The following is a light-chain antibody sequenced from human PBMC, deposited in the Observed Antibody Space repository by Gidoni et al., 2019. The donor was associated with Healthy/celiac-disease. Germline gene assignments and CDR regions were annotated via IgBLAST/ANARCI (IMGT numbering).Light chain of an antibody. CDR1: QGISIA. J-gene: IGKJ2*04. CDR2: DPS. CDR3: QQFHSYTPMCS. Sequence: AIKWTKSPSSLSASVGDKVTIPCRASQGISIALDWYQLKPGKAPKLLIYDPSSLQSGVPLRFSGSGSGTDFNFTISSLQPEDFATYSCQQFHSYTPMCSFGQGTKLEIK. V-gene: IGKV1-13*02.